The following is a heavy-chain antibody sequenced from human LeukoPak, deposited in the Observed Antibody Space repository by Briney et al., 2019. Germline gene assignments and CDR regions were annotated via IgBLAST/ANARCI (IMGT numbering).Heavy chain of an antibody. Sequence: SETLSLTCTGSGDSISNYLWSGIRQPPAKGLEWIGYIYTSGSTNYNPSLKSRGTISVDTSENQFSLKLTSVTAAATAAYSCARSYSRSSHFDNWGQGTLVTVSS. CDR1: GDSISNYL. CDR2: IYTSGST. D-gene: IGHD6-6*01. V-gene: IGHV4-4*09. CDR3: ARSYSRSSHFDN. J-gene: IGHJ4*02.